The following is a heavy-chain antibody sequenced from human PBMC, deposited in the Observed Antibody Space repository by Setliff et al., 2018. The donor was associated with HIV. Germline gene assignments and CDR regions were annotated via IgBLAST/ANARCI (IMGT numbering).Heavy chain of an antibody. CDR2: ISAYNENA. V-gene: IGHV1-18*01. J-gene: IGHJ6*02. D-gene: IGHD3-3*01. Sequence: GASVKVSCKASGYTFTDYEITWVRQAPGQGLEWMGWISAYNENANYVQELQGRVTMTTDTSTSTAYMELRSLRSDDTAVYFCARFGNFWPYGMDVWGQGTTVTVSS. CDR3: ARFGNFWPYGMDV. CDR1: GYTFTDYE.